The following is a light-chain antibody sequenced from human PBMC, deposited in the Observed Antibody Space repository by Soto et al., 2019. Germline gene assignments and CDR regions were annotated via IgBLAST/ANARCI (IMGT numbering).Light chain of an antibody. V-gene: IGKV1-9*01. CDR2: GAS. CDR3: QQLNTYPIT. CDR1: QGISSY. J-gene: IGKJ5*01. Sequence: IQVTPSPSSLSSTVEDRITINCRASQGISSYLAWYQQKPGKAPKLLIYGASTLEGGVPFRFSGSGSGTDFTLTISSLQPEDFATYYCQQLNTYPITFGQGTRLEIK.